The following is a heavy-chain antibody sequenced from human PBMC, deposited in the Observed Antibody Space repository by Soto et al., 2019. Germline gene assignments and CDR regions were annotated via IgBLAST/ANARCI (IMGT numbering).Heavy chain of an antibody. Sequence: QVQLVQSGAEVKKPGASVKVSCKASGYTFIRYNIHWVRQAPGQGLEWTGMINPSGARTSYAQKFQGRVTMTRDTSTSTLYMEVRSLRPDDTAVYYCVRDECSGGSCYFYWGQGTLVTVSS. CDR1: GYTFIRYN. J-gene: IGHJ4*02. D-gene: IGHD2-15*01. CDR3: VRDECSGGSCYFY. CDR2: INPSGART. V-gene: IGHV1-46*03.